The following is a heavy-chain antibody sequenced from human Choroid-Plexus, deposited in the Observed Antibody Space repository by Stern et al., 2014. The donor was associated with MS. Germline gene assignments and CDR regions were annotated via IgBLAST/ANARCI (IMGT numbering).Heavy chain of an antibody. CDR2: ISYDGSK. J-gene: IGHJ4*01. Sequence: QMQLVQSGGGVVQPGRPLRLSCAASGFSFSSFGMHWVRQAPGKGLEWVALISYDGSKDYADSVKGRFAISRDNSKNTLYLQMNSLRAEDTAVYYCAKDRQYLTFFFDFWGHGSLVTVSS. D-gene: IGHD2/OR15-2a*01. CDR1: GFSFSSFG. V-gene: IGHV3-30*18. CDR3: AKDRQYLTFFFDF.